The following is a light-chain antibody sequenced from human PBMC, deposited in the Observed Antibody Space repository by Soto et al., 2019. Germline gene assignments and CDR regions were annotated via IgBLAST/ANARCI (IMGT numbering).Light chain of an antibody. CDR2: DVS. Sequence: QSALTQPASVSGSPGQSITISCTGTSSDVGGYNYVSWYQQHPGKAPKLMIYDVSNRPSGVSNRFSGSKSGNTASLTISGLQAEDEADYYCSSYTSSSILFGTGTKLTFL. CDR1: SSDVGGYNY. V-gene: IGLV2-14*01. CDR3: SSYTSSSIL. J-gene: IGLJ1*01.